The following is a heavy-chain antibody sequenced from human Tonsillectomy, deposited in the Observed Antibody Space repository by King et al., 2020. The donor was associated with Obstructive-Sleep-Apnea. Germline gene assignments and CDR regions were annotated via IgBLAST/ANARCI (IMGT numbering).Heavy chain of an antibody. CDR1: GYIFTDYY. J-gene: IGHJ4*02. D-gene: IGHD2-2*02. CDR3: AREYTTAWREEGLDY. CDR2: INPNSGGT. V-gene: IGHV1-2*02. Sequence: VQLVESGAEVQKPGASVKVSCKASGYIFTDYYMHWVRQAPGQGLEWMGWINPNSGGTHYAQNFQGRVTMTRDTSISTAYMELSRLRSGDTAVYYCAREYTTAWREEGLDYWGQGTLVTVSS.